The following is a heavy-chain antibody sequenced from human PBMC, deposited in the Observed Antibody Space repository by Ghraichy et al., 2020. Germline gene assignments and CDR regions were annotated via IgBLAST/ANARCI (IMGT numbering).Heavy chain of an antibody. D-gene: IGHD6-13*01. CDR3: AKRIAAAGTVYYGMDV. Sequence: GESLNISCAASGFIFSSNAMSWVRQAPGKGLEWVSAISGSGGSTYYADSVKGRFTISRDNSKNTLYLQMNSLRAEDTAVYYCAKRIAAAGTVYYGMDVWGQGTTVTVSS. J-gene: IGHJ6*02. CDR2: ISGSGGST. V-gene: IGHV3-23*01. CDR1: GFIFSSNA.